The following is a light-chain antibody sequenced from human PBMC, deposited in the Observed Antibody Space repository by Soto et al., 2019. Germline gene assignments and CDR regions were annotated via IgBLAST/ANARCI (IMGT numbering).Light chain of an antibody. J-gene: IGLJ2*01. CDR1: SGHSSYA. CDR2: LNSDGSH. CDR3: QTWGAGTVV. V-gene: IGLV4-69*01. Sequence: QPVLTQSPSASASLRASVKLTCTLSSGHSSYAIAWHQQQPEKGPRYLMKLNSDGSHSKGDGIPDRFSGSSSGAERYLTISSLQSEDEADYYCQTWGAGTVVFGGGTQLTVL.